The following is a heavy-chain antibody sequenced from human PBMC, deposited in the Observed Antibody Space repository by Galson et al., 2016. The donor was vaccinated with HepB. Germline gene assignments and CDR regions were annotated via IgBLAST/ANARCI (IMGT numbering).Heavy chain of an antibody. J-gene: IGHJ4*02. CDR3: ARGYTNTWYVAGFDY. CDR1: GFTFGDYP. Sequence: SLRLSCAASGFTFGDYPMTWFRQAPGKGLEWVGFIRSKTYYGTAECAASVEGRFTISRDDSKRIAYLQMDSPKPEDSVVYYCARGYTNTWYVAGFDYWGQGTLVTVSS. CDR2: IRSKTYYGTA. D-gene: IGHD6-13*01. V-gene: IGHV3-49*03.